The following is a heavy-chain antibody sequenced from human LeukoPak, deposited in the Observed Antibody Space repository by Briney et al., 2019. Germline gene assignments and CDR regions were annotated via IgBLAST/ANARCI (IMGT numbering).Heavy chain of an antibody. J-gene: IGHJ1*01. CDR1: GGSISSYY. Sequence: SETLSLTCTVSGGSISSYYWSWIRQPPGKGLEWLGYIYYSGSTNYNPSLKSRVTISVDTSKNQCSLKLSSVTAADTAVYYCARGQAVGATWLDRAYFQHWGQGTLVTVSS. CDR2: IYYSGST. V-gene: IGHV4-59*01. CDR3: ARGQAVGATWLDRAYFQH. D-gene: IGHD1-26*01.